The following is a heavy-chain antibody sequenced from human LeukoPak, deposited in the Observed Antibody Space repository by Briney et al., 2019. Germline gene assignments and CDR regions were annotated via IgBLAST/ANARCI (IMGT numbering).Heavy chain of an antibody. CDR1: GYTFTEHF. CDR2: IHPASANT. D-gene: IGHD1-7*01. V-gene: IGHV1-2*02. CDR3: ARDLRPANL. Sequence: GASVKVSCKASGYTFTEHFIHWVRQAPGQGLQYMGWIHPASANTVYAQMFHGRVTLTRDTPATTTYMELSGLRSDDTAVYYCARDLRPANLWGQGPLVPVSS. J-gene: IGHJ4*02.